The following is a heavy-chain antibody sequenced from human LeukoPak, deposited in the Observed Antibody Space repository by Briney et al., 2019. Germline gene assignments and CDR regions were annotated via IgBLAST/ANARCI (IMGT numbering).Heavy chain of an antibody. CDR2: ISSSSSTI. CDR3: AREIYGFFDY. J-gene: IGHJ4*02. Sequence: GGSLGLSCAASGLTFSSYNMNWVRQAPGKGLEWVSYISSSSSTIYYADSVKGRFTISRDNAKNSLYMQMNSLRDEDTAVYYCAREIYGFFDYWGQGTLVTVSS. V-gene: IGHV3-48*02. CDR1: GLTFSSYN. D-gene: IGHD2/OR15-2a*01.